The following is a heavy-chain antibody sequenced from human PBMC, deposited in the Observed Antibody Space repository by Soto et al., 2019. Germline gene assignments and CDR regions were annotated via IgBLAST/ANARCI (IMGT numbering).Heavy chain of an antibody. Sequence: QSQTLSLTCAISGDSVSSNSAAWNWIRQSPSRGLEWLGRTYYRSKWYNDYAVSVKSRITINPDTSKNQFSLQLNSVTPEDTAVYYCAREGLRLGELSPRPYYFDYWGQGTLVTVSS. CDR1: GDSVSSNSAA. CDR2: TYYRSKWYN. CDR3: AREGLRLGELSPRPYYFDY. J-gene: IGHJ4*02. V-gene: IGHV6-1*01. D-gene: IGHD3-16*02.